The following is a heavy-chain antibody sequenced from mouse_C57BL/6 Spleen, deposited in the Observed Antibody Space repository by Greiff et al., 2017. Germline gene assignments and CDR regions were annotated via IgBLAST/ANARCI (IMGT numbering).Heavy chain of an antibody. D-gene: IGHD2-12*01. CDR3: ARVYDASEYYFDY. V-gene: IGHV1-53*01. CDR2: INPSNGGT. Sequence: VQLQQPGTELVKPGASVKLSCKASGYTFTSYWMHWVKQRPGQGLEWIGNINPSNGGTNYNEKFKSKATLTVDKSSSPAYMQLSSLTSEDSAVYYSARVYDASEYYFDYWGQGTTLTVSS. CDR1: GYTFTSYW. J-gene: IGHJ2*01.